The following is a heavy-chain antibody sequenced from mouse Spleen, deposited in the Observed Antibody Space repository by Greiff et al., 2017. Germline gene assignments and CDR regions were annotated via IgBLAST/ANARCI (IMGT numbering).Heavy chain of an antibody. Sequence: EVKLLESGAELVKPGASVKLSCTASGFDFKDTYMHWVKQRPEQGLEWIGRIYPANGNTKYDPKFQGKATITADTSSNTAYLQLSSLTSEDTAVYYCARANWDTFDYWGQGTTLTVSS. CDR3: ARANWDTFDY. CDR1: GFDFKDTY. J-gene: IGHJ2*01. D-gene: IGHD4-1*01. CDR2: IYPANGNT. V-gene: IGHV14-3*02.